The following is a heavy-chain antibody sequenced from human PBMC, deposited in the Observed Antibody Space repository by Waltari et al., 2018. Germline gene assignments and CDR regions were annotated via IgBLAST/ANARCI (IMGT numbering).Heavy chain of an antibody. V-gene: IGHV4-34*01. Sequence: QVQLQQWGAGLLKPSETLSLTCAVYGGSFSGYYWSWIRQPPGKGLEWIGEINHSGSTNYNPSLKSRVTISVDTSKNQFSLKLSSVTTADTAVYYCARDLVATRIAYYYYGMDVWGQGTTVTVSS. CDR3: ARDLVATRIAYYYYGMDV. CDR1: GGSFSGYY. J-gene: IGHJ6*02. D-gene: IGHD5-12*01. CDR2: INHSGST.